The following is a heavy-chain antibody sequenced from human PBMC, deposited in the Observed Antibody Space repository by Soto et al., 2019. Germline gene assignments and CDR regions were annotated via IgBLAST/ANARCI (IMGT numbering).Heavy chain of an antibody. CDR3: AKGVLLLRGMIDF. V-gene: IGHV3-9*01. CDR1: GFTFGDHA. CDR2: IGWNGGNI. Sequence: EVQLVESGGGLVQPGRSLRLSCAGSGFTFGDHAMHWVRQAPGKGLEWVSGIGWNGGNIGYADSVKGRFTISRDNAQNSLYLEMSSLRVEDTALYYCAKGVLLLRGMIDFWGQGTLVAVSS. J-gene: IGHJ4*02. D-gene: IGHD3-22*01.